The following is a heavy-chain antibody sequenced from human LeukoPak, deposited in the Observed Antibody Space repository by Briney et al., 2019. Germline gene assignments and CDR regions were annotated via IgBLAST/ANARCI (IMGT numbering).Heavy chain of an antibody. V-gene: IGHV5-51*01. J-gene: IGHJ4*02. D-gene: IGHD3-10*01. CDR3: ARWGYGSGNYYYPN. Sequence: GESLKISCKGSGYSFTNHYIGWVRLMPGKGLEWMGIIYPGDSDTRYSPSIQGQVTISADKSISTAYLQWSSLKASDTAMYYCARWGYGSGNYYYPNWGQGTLVTVSS. CDR1: GYSFTNHY. CDR2: IYPGDSDT.